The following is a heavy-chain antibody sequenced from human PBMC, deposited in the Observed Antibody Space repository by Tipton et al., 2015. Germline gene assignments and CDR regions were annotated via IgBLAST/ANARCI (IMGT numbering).Heavy chain of an antibody. CDR3: AREPYYYSRGFFDY. V-gene: IGHV3-11*01. CDR1: GFTFSDYY. J-gene: IGHJ4*02. CDR2: ISNSGSTI. D-gene: IGHD3-22*01. Sequence: SLRLSCAASGFTFSDYYMNWIRQAPGKGLEWVSYISNSGSTIYYADSVKGRFTNSRDNAKNSLYLQMNSLRAEDTAVYYCAREPYYYSRGFFDYWGQGTLVTVSS.